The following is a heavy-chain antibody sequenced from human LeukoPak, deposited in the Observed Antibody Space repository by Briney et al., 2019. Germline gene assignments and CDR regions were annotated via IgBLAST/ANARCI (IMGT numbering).Heavy chain of an antibody. CDR2: IYPGDSDT. CDR3: ARHSHPRYDSSGNNLGWFDP. CDR1: GYSFTSYW. V-gene: IGHV5-51*01. D-gene: IGHD3-22*01. J-gene: IGHJ5*02. Sequence: GESLKISCKGSGYSFTSYWIGWVRQMPGKGLEWMGIIYPGDSDTRYSPSFQGQVTISADKSISTAYLQWSSLKASDTAMYYCARHSHPRYDSSGNNLGWFDPWGQGTLVTVSS.